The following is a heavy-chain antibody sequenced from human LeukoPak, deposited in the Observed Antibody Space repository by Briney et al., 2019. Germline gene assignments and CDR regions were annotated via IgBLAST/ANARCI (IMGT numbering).Heavy chain of an antibody. CDR3: TTDQDYYDSSGLTEDY. D-gene: IGHD3-22*01. CDR2: IKSKTDGGTT. CDR1: GFTFSSYA. V-gene: IGHV3-15*01. J-gene: IGHJ4*02. Sequence: PGGSLRLSCAASGFTFSSYAMSWVRQAPGKGLEWVGRIKSKTDGGTTDYAAPVKGRFTISRDDSKNTLYLQMNSLKTEDTAVYYCTTDQDYYDSSGLTEDYWGQGTLVTVSS.